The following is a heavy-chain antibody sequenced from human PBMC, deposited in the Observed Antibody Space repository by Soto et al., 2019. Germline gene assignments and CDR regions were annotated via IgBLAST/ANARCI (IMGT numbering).Heavy chain of an antibody. CDR1: GFTFSTHA. CDR2: IGSSDI. CDR3: AKDLYYESSGYYVAFDS. D-gene: IGHD3-22*01. J-gene: IGHJ4*02. Sequence: EVQLLESGGGLVQPGGSLRLSCAAAGFTFSTHAMSWVRRAPGKGLEWVSTIGSSDIYYADSVKGRFTISRDNSKNTLYLQMNSLRAEDTAVYYCAKDLYYESSGYYVAFDSWGQGTLVTVSS. V-gene: IGHV3-23*01.